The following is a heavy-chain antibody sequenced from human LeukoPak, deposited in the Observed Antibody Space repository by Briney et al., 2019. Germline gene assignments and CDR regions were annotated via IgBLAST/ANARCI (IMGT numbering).Heavy chain of an antibody. CDR3: AELGITMIGGV. V-gene: IGHV3-48*03. D-gene: IGHD3-10*02. J-gene: IGHJ6*04. CDR2: ISSSGSTI. CDR1: GFTFSSYE. Sequence: GGSLRLSCAGSGFTFSSYEMKWVRQAPGKGPVWVSYISSSGSTIYYADSVKGRFTISRDNAKNSLYLQMNSLRAEDTAVYYCAELGITMIGGVWGKGTTVTISS.